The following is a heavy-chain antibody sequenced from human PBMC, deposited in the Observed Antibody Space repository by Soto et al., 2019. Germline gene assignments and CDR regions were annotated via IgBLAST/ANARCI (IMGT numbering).Heavy chain of an antibody. J-gene: IGHJ6*03. Sequence: ASVKVSCTASGYRFTSYDINWVRQATGQGLEWMGWMNPNSGNTGYAQKFQGRVTMTRNTSISTAYMELSSLRSEDTAVYYCAREIDYAYDFWSGYLLYYYYMDVWGKGTTVTVSS. CDR3: AREIDYAYDFWSGYLLYYYYMDV. CDR1: GYRFTSYD. D-gene: IGHD3-3*01. V-gene: IGHV1-8*01. CDR2: MNPNSGNT.